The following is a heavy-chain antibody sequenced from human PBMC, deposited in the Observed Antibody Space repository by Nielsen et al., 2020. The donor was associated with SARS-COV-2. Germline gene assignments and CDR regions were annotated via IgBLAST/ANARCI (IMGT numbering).Heavy chain of an antibody. J-gene: IGHJ4*02. CDR1: GFTFSSYG. CDR2: ISYDGSNK. CDR3: AKDPEELLLMYYFDY. D-gene: IGHD1-26*01. V-gene: IGHV3-30*18. Sequence: GESLKISCAASGFTFSSYGMHWVRQAPGKGLEWVAVISYDGSNKYYADSVKGRFTISRDNSKNTLYLQMNSLRAEDTAVYYCAKDPEELLLMYYFDYWGQGTLVTVSS.